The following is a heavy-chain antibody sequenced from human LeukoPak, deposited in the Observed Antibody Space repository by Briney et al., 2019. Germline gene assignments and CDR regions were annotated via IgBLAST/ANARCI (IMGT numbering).Heavy chain of an antibody. CDR3: AKNNGWFHLAQ. D-gene: IGHD6-19*01. V-gene: IGHV3-7*03. J-gene: IGHJ4*02. Sequence: GGSLRLSCAVSGFNFRDHWMDWVRQAPGKGLEWVGHIKTDGSETYYVDSLKGRFSISRDNTNNALYLQMNSLRAEDTAVYYCAKNNGWFHLAQWGQGTLVTVSS. CDR1: GFNFRDHW. CDR2: IKTDGSET.